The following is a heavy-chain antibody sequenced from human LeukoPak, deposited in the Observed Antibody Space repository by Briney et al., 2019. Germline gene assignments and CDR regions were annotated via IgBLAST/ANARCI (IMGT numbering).Heavy chain of an antibody. Sequence: SETLSLTCTVSGGSISSSPYYWGWIRQPPGKGLEWIGTIYYRGSTYSNPSLNSRVTISLDTSKNQFSLRLRSVTAADTALYYCARHYLSDGIPSTFDPWGQGTLVTVSS. J-gene: IGHJ5*02. CDR1: GGSISSSPYY. D-gene: IGHD2-2*01. CDR2: IYYRGST. V-gene: IGHV4-39*01. CDR3: ARHYLSDGIPSTFDP.